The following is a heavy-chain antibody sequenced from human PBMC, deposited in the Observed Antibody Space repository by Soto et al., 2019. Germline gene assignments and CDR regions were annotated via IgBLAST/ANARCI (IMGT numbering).Heavy chain of an antibody. V-gene: IGHV4-31*03. J-gene: IGHJ4*02. D-gene: IGHD5-12*01. CDR1: GGSISSGGYY. CDR2: IYYSGST. CDR3: ARVVRDGYNCYFDY. Sequence: QVQLQESGPGLVKPSQTLSLTCTVSGGSISSGGYYWSWIRQHPGKGLEWIGYIYYSGSTYYNPSLKSRVTISVDTSKNQYSLKLSSVTAADTAVYYCARVVRDGYNCYFDYWGQGTLVTVSS.